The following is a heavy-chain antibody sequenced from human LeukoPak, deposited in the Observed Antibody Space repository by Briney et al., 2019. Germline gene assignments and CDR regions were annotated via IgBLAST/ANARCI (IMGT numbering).Heavy chain of an antibody. Sequence: SETLSLTCTVSGGSISSYYWSWIRQPAGKGLERIGSIYTSGSTNYNPSLKSRVTMSVDTSKNQFSLKLSSVTAADTAVYYCAITWANAFDIWGQGTMVTVSS. CDR1: GGSISSYY. J-gene: IGHJ3*02. CDR2: IYTSGST. V-gene: IGHV4-4*07. D-gene: IGHD3-16*01. CDR3: AITWANAFDI.